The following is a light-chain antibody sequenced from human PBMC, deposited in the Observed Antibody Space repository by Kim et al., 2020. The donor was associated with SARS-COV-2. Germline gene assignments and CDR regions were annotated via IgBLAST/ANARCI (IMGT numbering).Light chain of an antibody. CDR2: DAS. V-gene: IGKV1-5*01. CDR1: HIVGQM. J-gene: IGKJ1*01. CDR3: QQYSNYWT. Sequence: IQLTQSPSTLSASEGDRVTITCRASHIVGQMLAWYQQKPHKVPKLLVSDASRLEEGVPARFSASGWGSEFTLTISDLQTNDSATYYCQQYSNYWTFGQGTKVDIK.